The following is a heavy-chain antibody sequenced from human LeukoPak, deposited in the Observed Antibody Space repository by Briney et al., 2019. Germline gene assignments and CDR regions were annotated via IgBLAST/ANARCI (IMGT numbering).Heavy chain of an antibody. D-gene: IGHD6-13*01. CDR3: AKDNLFRGSSWEGHYYFDY. J-gene: IGHJ4*02. V-gene: IGHV3-23*01. Sequence: GGSLRLSCAASGFTFSSYGMSWVRQAPGKGLEWVSAISGSGGSTYYADSVKGRFTISRDNSKNTLYLQMNSLRAEDTAVYYCAKDNLFRGSSWEGHYYFDYWGQGTLVTVSS. CDR1: GFTFSSYG. CDR2: ISGSGGST.